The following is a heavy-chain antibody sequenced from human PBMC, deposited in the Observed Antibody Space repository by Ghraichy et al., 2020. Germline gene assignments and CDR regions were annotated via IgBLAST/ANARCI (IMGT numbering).Heavy chain of an antibody. V-gene: IGHV3-48*02. Sequence: GSLRLSCAASGFTFSSYSMNWVRQAPGKGLEWVSYISSSSSTIYYADSVKGRFTISRDNAKNSLYLQMNSLRDEDTAVYYCARDGGIEGDTAMGDRYYYYGMDVWGQGTTVTVSS. CDR3: ARDGGIEGDTAMGDRYYYYGMDV. CDR1: GFTFSSYS. J-gene: IGHJ6*02. CDR2: ISSSSSTI. D-gene: IGHD5-18*01.